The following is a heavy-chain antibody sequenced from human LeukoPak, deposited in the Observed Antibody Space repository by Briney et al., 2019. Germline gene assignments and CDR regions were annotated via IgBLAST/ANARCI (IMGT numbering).Heavy chain of an antibody. CDR3: ARVYGGNHNSGYWYFDL. CDR2: IYSSRSP. CDR1: GGFINSGSYY. D-gene: IGHD4-23*01. Sequence: SETLSLTCTVSGGFINSGSYYWSSIPQPAGKGLEWIERIYSSRSPNYNLSLKSQLTLSVDTSNNQFSLKLTSVTHSDTTVYYCARVYGGNHNSGYWYFDLSGGGTLVTVSS. V-gene: IGHV4-61*02. J-gene: IGHJ2*01.